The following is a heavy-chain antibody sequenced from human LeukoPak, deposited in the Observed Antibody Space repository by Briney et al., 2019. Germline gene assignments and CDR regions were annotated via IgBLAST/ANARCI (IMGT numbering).Heavy chain of an antibody. CDR2: ISYDGSNK. D-gene: IGHD3-22*01. J-gene: IGHJ4*02. V-gene: IGHV3-30*18. CDR3: AKEGDYYDSSGYYHFDY. Sequence: QSGGSLRLSCAASGFTFSSYGMHWVRQAPGKGLEWVAVISYDGSNKYYADSVKGRFTISRDNSKNTLYLQMNSLRAEDTAVYYCAKEGDYYDSSGYYHFDYWGQGTLVTVSS. CDR1: GFTFSSYG.